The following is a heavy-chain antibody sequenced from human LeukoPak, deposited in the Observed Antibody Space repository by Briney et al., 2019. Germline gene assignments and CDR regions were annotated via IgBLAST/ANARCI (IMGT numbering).Heavy chain of an antibody. D-gene: IGHD3-10*01. Sequence: GGSLRLSCLASGFTLSTYTMNWTRQAPGKGLEWVSARIGGGGSAFYADSVKGWFSISRDTSKNTLFLHMNNLRAGDTAVYYCAKDRLPDGFWPLDYWGQGTLVTVSS. CDR3: AKDRLPDGFWPLDY. J-gene: IGHJ4*02. V-gene: IGHV3-23*01. CDR1: GFTLSTYT. CDR2: RIGGGGSA.